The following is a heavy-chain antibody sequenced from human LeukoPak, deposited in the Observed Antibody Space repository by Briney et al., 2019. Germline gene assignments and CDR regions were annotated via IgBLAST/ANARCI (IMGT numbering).Heavy chain of an antibody. V-gene: IGHV3-23*01. CDR1: GFTLWSHA. CDR2: ICGSGGST. Sequence: GAPRVSLAAPGFTLWSHAMSWGRPAPGEGGGWGSAICGSGGSTYYADSVKGRFTISRDNSKNTLYLQMNSLRAEDTAVYYCAKDALISFRGAWSQSDSWGQGTLVTVSS. J-gene: IGHJ4*02. CDR3: AKDALISFRGAWSQSDS. D-gene: IGHD3-16*02.